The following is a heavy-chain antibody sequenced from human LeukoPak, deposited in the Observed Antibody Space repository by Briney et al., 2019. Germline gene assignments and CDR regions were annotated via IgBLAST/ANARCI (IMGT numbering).Heavy chain of an antibody. V-gene: IGHV4-59*01. CDR1: GGSISSYY. CDR2: IYYSGST. Sequence: SETLSLTCTVSGGSISSYYWSWIRQPPGKGLEWIGYIYYSGSTNYNPSLKSRVTISVDTSRNQFSLKLTSVTAADTAVYYCARTTEGGYTYGYFYYYYMDVWGKGTTVTISS. J-gene: IGHJ6*03. D-gene: IGHD5-18*01. CDR3: ARTTEGGYTYGYFYYYYMDV.